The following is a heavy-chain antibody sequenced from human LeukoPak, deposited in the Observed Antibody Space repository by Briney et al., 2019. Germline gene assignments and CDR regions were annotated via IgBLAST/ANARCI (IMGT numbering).Heavy chain of an antibody. V-gene: IGHV1-18*01. D-gene: IGHD6-19*01. Sequence: PGASLKISYKGSGYTFTSYGISWVRQAPGQGLEWMGWISAYNGNTNYAQKLQGRVTMTTDTSTSTAYMELRSLRSDDTAVYYCARVWSVAGHNFHRLGTRNFDYWGQGTLVTVSS. CDR1: GYTFTSYG. J-gene: IGHJ4*02. CDR3: ARVWSVAGHNFHRLGTRNFDY. CDR2: ISAYNGNT.